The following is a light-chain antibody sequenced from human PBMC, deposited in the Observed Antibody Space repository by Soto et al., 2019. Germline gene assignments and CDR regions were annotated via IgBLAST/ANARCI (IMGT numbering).Light chain of an antibody. Sequence: EIVLTQSPGTLSLSPGERATLSCRASQSVSPYLAWYQHKPGQAPRLLIYGASSRATGIPHRFSGSGSGTDFTLTISRLEPEDFAVYFCQQYGSSPPVTFGPGTKVDIK. CDR1: QSVSPY. V-gene: IGKV3-20*01. CDR3: QQYGSSPPVT. CDR2: GAS. J-gene: IGKJ3*01.